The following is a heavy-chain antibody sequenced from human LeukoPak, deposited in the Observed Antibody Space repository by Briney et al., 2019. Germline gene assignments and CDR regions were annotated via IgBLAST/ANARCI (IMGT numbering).Heavy chain of an antibody. V-gene: IGHV3-30-3*01. CDR1: GFTFSSYA. CDR3: AREKDTAMVRGAFDI. D-gene: IGHD5-18*01. Sequence: GGSLRLSCAASGFTFSSYAMHWVRQAPGKGLEWVAVISYDGSNKYYADSVKGRFTISRDNSKNTLYLQMNSLRAEDTAVYYCAREKDTAMVRGAFDIWGQGTMVTVSS. CDR2: ISYDGSNK. J-gene: IGHJ3*02.